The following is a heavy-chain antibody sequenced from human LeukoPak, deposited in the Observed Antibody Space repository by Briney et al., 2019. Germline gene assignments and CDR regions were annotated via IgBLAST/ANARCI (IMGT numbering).Heavy chain of an antibody. CDR2: ISYDGSDK. V-gene: IGHV3-30*04. CDR3: AKVDCSGGSCLPKRVGAFDI. J-gene: IGHJ3*02. D-gene: IGHD2-15*01. CDR1: EFIFSSYA. Sequence: GGSLRLSCAASEFIFSSYAMHWVRQAPGKGLEWMAVISYDGSDKYYADSVKGRFTISRDNAKNSLYLQMNSLRAEDTAVYYCAKVDCSGGSCLPKRVGAFDIWGQGTMVTVSS.